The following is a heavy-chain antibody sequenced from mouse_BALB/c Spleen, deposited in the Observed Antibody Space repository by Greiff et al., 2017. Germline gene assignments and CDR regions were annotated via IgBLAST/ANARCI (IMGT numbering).Heavy chain of an antibody. J-gene: IGHJ4*01. CDR3: ARWYGNYSNSYYYAMDY. Sequence: EVKVEESGGGLVQPGGSRKLSCAASGFTFSSFGMHWVRQAPEKGLEWVAYISSGSSTIYYADTVKGRFTISRDNPKNTLFLQMTSLRSEDTAMYYCARWYGNYSNSYYYAMDYWGQGTSVTVSS. D-gene: IGHD2-10*02. V-gene: IGHV5-17*02. CDR2: ISSGSSTI. CDR1: GFTFSSFG.